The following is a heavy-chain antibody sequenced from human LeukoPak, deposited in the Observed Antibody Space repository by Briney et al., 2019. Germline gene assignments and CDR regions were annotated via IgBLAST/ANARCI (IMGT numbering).Heavy chain of an antibody. CDR3: AREKVVVVRGVMTYYYGMDV. D-gene: IGHD3-10*01. CDR1: GFTFSSYA. J-gene: IGHJ6*02. CDR2: ISYDGSNK. V-gene: IGHV3-30-3*01. Sequence: SGGSLRLSCAASGFTFSSYAMHWVRQAPGKGLEWVAVISYDGSNKYYADSVKGRFTISRDNSKNTLYLQMNSLRAEDTAVYYCAREKVVVVRGVMTYYYGMDVWGQGTTVTVSS.